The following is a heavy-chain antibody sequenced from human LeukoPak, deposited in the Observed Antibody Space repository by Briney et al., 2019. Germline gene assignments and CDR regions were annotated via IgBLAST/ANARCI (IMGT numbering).Heavy chain of an antibody. J-gene: IGHJ6*03. CDR1: GFTFSSYD. CDR3: ARDFRPQFYYMDV. CDR2: ISSSVSIT. V-gene: IGHV3-48*03. Sequence: GGSLRLSCAASGFTFSSYDMNWVRQAPGKGLEWVSYISSSVSITHYVDSVKGRFTISRDNAKNSLYLQMNSLRAEDTAVYYCARDFRPQFYYMDVWGKGTTVTVSS.